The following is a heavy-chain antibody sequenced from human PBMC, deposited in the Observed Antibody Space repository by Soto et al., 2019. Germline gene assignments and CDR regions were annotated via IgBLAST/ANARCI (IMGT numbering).Heavy chain of an antibody. CDR3: ARGGEGRSSSWYHYYGVDV. D-gene: IGHD6-13*01. J-gene: IGHJ6*02. V-gene: IGHV1-69*01. CDR1: GGTFSSYA. CDR2: IIPIFGTA. Sequence: QVQLVQSGAEVKKPGSSVKVSCKASGGTFSSYAISWVRQAPGQGLEWMGGIIPIFGTANYAQKFQGRVTITADESTSTAYMELSSLRSEDTAVYYCARGGEGRSSSWYHYYGVDVWGQGTTVTVSS.